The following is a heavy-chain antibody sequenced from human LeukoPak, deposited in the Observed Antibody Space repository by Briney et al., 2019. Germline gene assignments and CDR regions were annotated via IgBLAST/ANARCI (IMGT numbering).Heavy chain of an antibody. CDR1: GGTFSSYA. Sequence: SVKVSCKASGGTFSSYAISWVRQAPGQGLEWMGRIIPIFGTANYAQTFQGRVTITTDESTSTAYMELSSLRSEDTAVYYCAESSGGEYYFDYWGQGTLVTVSS. CDR3: AESSGGEYYFDY. CDR2: IIPIFGTA. D-gene: IGHD1-14*01. J-gene: IGHJ4*02. V-gene: IGHV1-69*05.